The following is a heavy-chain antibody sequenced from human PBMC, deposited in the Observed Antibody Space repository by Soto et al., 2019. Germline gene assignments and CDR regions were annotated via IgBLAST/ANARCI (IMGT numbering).Heavy chain of an antibody. CDR3: ARESGGYDSSTRYGLDV. J-gene: IGHJ6*02. CDR1: GGSISSVGHY. D-gene: IGHD6-25*01. V-gene: IGHV4-31*03. CDR2: IYYSGST. Sequence: PSKTLSLTCSVSGGSISSVGHYWTWIRQQPGKGLEWIGYIYYSGSTDYNPPLKSRVTISVDRSKNQFSLNLSSVTAADTAIYYCARESGGYDSSTRYGLDVWGQGTTVTVSS.